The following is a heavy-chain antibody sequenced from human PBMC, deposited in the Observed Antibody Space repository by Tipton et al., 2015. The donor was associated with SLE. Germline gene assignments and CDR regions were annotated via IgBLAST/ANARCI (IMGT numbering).Heavy chain of an antibody. V-gene: IGHV4-59*01. CDR1: GGSITSYY. CDR2: IYYSGST. D-gene: IGHD2-2*01. J-gene: IGHJ6*03. Sequence: TLSLTCTVSGGSITSYYWNWIRQPPGKGLEWIGYIYYSGSTNYNPSLKSRVTISVNTSKNQFSLKLSSVTAADTAVYYCAREVEHQLLLPYMDVWGKGTTVTVSS. CDR3: AREVEHQLLLPYMDV.